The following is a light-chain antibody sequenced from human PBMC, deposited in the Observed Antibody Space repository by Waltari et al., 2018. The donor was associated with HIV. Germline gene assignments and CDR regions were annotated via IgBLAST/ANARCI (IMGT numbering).Light chain of an antibody. CDR1: SSDIGAYNL. CDR2: EVA. CDR3: SSYAGGSTQGV. J-gene: IGLJ1*01. V-gene: IGLV2-8*01. Sequence: QSALTQPPSASGSPGQSVTIYCTGTSSDIGAYNLVSWYQQRPGEGPRLILYEVAQRPSGVPDRFSGSKSGNTASLSVSGLHLEDEAEDYCSSYAGGSTQGVFGAGTRLTVL.